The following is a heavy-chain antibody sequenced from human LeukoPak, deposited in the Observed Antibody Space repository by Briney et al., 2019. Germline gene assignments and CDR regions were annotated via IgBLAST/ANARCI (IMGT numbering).Heavy chain of an antibody. V-gene: IGHV5-51*01. J-gene: IGHJ4*02. CDR2: IYPDDSDT. CDR3: ARVGNFGSPVDY. D-gene: IGHD4-23*01. CDR1: GYAFASYW. Sequence: GESLKISCRVSGYAFASYWIGWVRQVPGKGLEWMGIIYPDDSDTKYSPSFQGQVTFSADKSVNTAYLQWSSLKASDSAMYYCARVGNFGSPVDYWGQGTLVTVS.